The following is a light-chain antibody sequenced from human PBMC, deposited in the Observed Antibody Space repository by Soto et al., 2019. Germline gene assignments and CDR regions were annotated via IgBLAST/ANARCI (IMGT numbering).Light chain of an antibody. CDR3: QQYRSWPRT. CDR2: GAS. V-gene: IGKV3-15*01. CDR1: QSVDIS. J-gene: IGKJ1*01. Sequence: EIVLTQSPATLSVSPGERVTLSCRASQSVDISLAWYQQKPDQAPRLLIYGASTRATDMPGTFSGRGSGTEFTLTISSLRPEDFAVYYCQQYRSWPRTFGQGTKVEIK.